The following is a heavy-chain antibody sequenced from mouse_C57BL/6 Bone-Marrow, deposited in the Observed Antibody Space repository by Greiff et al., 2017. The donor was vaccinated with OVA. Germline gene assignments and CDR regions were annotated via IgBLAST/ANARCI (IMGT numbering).Heavy chain of an antibody. Sequence: QVTLKVCGPGLLQPSQTLSLTCSFSGFSLSTFGMGVGWIRQPAGKGLEWLAHIWWDDDKYYNPALKSRLTISKATSKNQVFLKIANVDTADTATYDCARFCNYVGYFDYGGQGTTLTVSS. V-gene: IGHV8-8*01. CDR3: ARFCNYVGYFDY. J-gene: IGHJ2*01. CDR2: IWWDDDK. CDR1: GFSLSTFGMG. D-gene: IGHD2-1*01.